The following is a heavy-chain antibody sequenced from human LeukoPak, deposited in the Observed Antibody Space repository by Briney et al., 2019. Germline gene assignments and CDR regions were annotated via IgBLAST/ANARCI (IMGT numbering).Heavy chain of an antibody. Sequence: PSETLSLTCTVSGGSISSYYWSWIRQPAGKGLEWIGRIYTSGSTNYNPSLKSRVTMSVDTSKNQFSLKLSSVTAADTAVYYCARGWSPPGRSGYYRALGFDPWGQGTLVTVSS. J-gene: IGHJ5*02. CDR3: ARGWSPPGRSGYYRALGFDP. D-gene: IGHD3-3*01. CDR1: GGSISSYY. V-gene: IGHV4-4*07. CDR2: IYTSGST.